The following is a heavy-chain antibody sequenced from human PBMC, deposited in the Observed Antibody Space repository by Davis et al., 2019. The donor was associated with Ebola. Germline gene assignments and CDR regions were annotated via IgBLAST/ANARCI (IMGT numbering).Heavy chain of an antibody. J-gene: IGHJ4*02. CDR1: GFTVSSNY. Sequence: GGSLRLSCAASGFTVSSNYMSWVRQAPGKGLEWVSVIYSGGSTYYADPVKGRFTISRDNGKNSLYLQMNRLRAEDTAVYYCARVGEQWLVKKAWYFDYWGQGTLVTVSS. V-gene: IGHV3-53*01. CDR3: ARVGEQWLVKKAWYFDY. CDR2: IYSGGST. D-gene: IGHD6-19*01.